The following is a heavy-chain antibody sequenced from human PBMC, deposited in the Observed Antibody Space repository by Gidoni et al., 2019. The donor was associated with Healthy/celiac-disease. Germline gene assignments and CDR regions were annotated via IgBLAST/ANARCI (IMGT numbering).Heavy chain of an antibody. V-gene: IGHV3-15*01. CDR2: IKSKTDGGTT. J-gene: IGHJ3*02. CDR3: TTELLRGDAFDI. CDR1: GFTFSNAW. Sequence: EVQLVESGGGLVKPGGSLRLSCAASGFTFSNAWMSWVRQAPGKGLEWVGRIKSKTDGGTTDYAAPVKGRFTISRDDSKNTLYLQMNSLKTEDTAVYYCTTELLRGDAFDIWGQGTMVTVSS. D-gene: IGHD1-26*01.